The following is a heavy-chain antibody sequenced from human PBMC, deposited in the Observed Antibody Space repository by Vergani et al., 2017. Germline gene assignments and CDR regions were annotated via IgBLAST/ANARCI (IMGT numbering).Heavy chain of an antibody. Sequence: QVQLVQSGAEVKKPGASVKVSCKASGYTFTSYYMHWVRQAPGQGLEWMGIINPSGGSTSYAQKFQGRVTMTRDTSTSTVYMELSSLRSEDTAVYYCARDHCGSCYYSYYYGMDVWGQGTTVTVSS. CDR1: GYTFTSYY. CDR2: INPSGGST. V-gene: IGHV1-46*01. CDR3: ARDHCGSCYYSYYYGMDV. J-gene: IGHJ6*02. D-gene: IGHD2-15*01.